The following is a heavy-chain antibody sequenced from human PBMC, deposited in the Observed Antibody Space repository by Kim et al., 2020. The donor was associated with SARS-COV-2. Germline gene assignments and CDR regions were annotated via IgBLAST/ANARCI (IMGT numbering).Heavy chain of an antibody. Sequence: SETLSLTCTVSGGSISSGGYYWSWIRQHPGKGLEWIGYIYYSGSTYYNPSLKSRVTISVDTSKNQFSLKLSSVTAADTAVYYCARCWAGVATIRFEYYFDYWGQGTLVTVSS. V-gene: IGHV4-31*03. J-gene: IGHJ4*02. CDR1: GGSISSGGYY. CDR3: ARCWAGVATIRFEYYFDY. D-gene: IGHD5-12*01. CDR2: IYYSGST.